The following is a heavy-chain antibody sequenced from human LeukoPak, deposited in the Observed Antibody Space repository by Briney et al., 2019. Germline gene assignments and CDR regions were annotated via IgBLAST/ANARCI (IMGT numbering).Heavy chain of an antibody. J-gene: IGHJ4*02. Sequence: GGSLRLSCAASGFTFSSYEMNWVRQAQGKGLEWVSYISSSGSTIYYADSVKGRFTISRDNSKNTLSLQMDSLRPDDTAVYYCARDLSRRYSIDYWGQGTLLPVCS. CDR2: ISSSGSTI. CDR3: ARDLSRRYSIDY. D-gene: IGHD2-15*01. CDR1: GFTFSSYE. V-gene: IGHV3-48*03.